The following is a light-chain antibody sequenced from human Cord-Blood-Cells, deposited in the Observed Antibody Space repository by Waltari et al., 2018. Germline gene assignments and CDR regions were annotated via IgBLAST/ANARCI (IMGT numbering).Light chain of an antibody. CDR2: DVS. Sequence: SALTQPPSVYGSSGQSVIISCTGTRSDASRYYYVSWYEQHPGKAPKLMIYDVSKRPSGVPDRFSGSKSGNTASLTISGLQAEDEADYYCCSYAGSYTLVFGGGTKLTVL. J-gene: IGLJ2*01. CDR1: RSDASRYYY. V-gene: IGLV2-11*01. CDR3: CSYAGSYTLV.